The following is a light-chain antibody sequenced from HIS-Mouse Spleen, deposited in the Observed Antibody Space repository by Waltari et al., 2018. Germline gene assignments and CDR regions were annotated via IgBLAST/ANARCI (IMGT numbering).Light chain of an antibody. V-gene: IGKV1-39*01. CDR1: QSISSY. CDR3: QQSYSTPLT. Sequence: DIQMTQSPSSLSASVGDRVTIPCRASQSISSYLNWYQPKPGKAPKLLIYAASSLQSGVPSRFSGSGSGTDFTLTISSLQPEDFATYYCQQSYSTPLTFGGGTKVEIK. J-gene: IGKJ4*01. CDR2: AAS.